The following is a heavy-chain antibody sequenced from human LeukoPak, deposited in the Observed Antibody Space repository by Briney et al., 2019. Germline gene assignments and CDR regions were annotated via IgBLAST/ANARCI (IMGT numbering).Heavy chain of an antibody. CDR2: MNPNSGNT. J-gene: IGHJ4*02. D-gene: IGHD3-10*01. Sequence: ASVTVSCKASGYTFTSSDINWVRQAPGQGLEWMGSMNPNSGNTGYAQTFQGRVTLTRSTSTSTAYMELRSLKSDDTAVYYCARDRGYSSGSYYKPGDYWGQGTLVTVSS. CDR1: GYTFTSSD. CDR3: ARDRGYSSGSYYKPGDY. V-gene: IGHV1-8*01.